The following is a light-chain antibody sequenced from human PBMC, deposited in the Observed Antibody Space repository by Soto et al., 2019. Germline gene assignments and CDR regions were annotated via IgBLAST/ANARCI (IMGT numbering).Light chain of an antibody. CDR3: QQYNSYSPT. CDR1: QSISSW. J-gene: IGKJ1*01. V-gene: IGKV1-5*03. CDR2: KAS. Sequence: DIQMTQSPSTLSASVGDRVTITCRASQSISSWLAWYQQKPGKAPKLLIYKASSLESGVPSRFSGSGSGTEFTLTISSLQPDDFATYNCQQYNSYSPTFGPGTKV.